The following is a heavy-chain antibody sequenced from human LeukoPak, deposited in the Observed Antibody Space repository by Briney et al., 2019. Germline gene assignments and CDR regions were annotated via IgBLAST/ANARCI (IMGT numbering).Heavy chain of an antibody. J-gene: IGHJ4*02. CDR1: GASINTDNY. CDR3: ARTPLIAAADIT. Sequence: SETLSLTCTVSGASINTDNYWGWIRQSPGKGLELIGSVHFSGATHYNPSLKSRVAIALDTSKNQFSLKLSSVTAADTAVYYCARTPLIAAADITWGQGSLVTVSS. CDR2: VHFSGAT. D-gene: IGHD6-13*01. V-gene: IGHV4-39*01.